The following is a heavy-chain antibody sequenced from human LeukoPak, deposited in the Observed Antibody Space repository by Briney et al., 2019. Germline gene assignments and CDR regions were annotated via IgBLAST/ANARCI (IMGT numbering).Heavy chain of an antibody. J-gene: IGHJ4*02. Sequence: SSETLSLTCTVSGVSICSSNSYWGWIRQPPGKGLEWIGSIYYTGNTYYNASLKSQVSISIDTSKNQFSLKLTSVTAADTSVYYCARQTGSGLFILPGGQGTLVTVSS. V-gene: IGHV4-39*01. CDR1: GVSICSSNSY. D-gene: IGHD3/OR15-3a*01. CDR3: ARQTGSGLFILP. CDR2: IYYTGNT.